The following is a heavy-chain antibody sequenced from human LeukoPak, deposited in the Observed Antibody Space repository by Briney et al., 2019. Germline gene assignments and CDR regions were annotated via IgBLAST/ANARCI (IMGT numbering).Heavy chain of an antibody. V-gene: IGHV1-3*03. CDR2: INAGNGNT. D-gene: IGHD5-12*01. CDR3: ARALGWIDHYFDY. CDR1: GYTFTSYA. Sequence: ASVKVFCKASGYTFTSYAMHWVRQAPGQRLEWMGWINAGNGNTKYSQEFQGRVTITRDTSASTAYMELSSLRSEDMAVYYCARALGWIDHYFDYWGQGTLVTVSS. J-gene: IGHJ4*02.